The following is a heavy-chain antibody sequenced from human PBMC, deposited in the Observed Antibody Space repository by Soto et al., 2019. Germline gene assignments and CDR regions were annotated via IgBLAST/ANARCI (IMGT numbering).Heavy chain of an antibody. J-gene: IGHJ6*03. CDR1: GFTFSSYG. CDR2: ISYDGSNK. CDR3: AKGGGVPAAMPYYYYYYMDV. V-gene: IGHV3-30*18. Sequence: GGSLRLSCTASGFTFSSYGMHWVRQAPGKGLEWVAVISYDGSNKYYADSVKGRFTISRDNSKNTLYLQMNSLRAEDTAVYYCAKGGGVPAAMPYYYYYYMDVWGKGTTVTVSS. D-gene: IGHD2-2*01.